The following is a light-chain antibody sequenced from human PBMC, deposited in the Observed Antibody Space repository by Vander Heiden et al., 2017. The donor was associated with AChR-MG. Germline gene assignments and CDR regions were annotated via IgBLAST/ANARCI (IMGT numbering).Light chain of an antibody. V-gene: IGLV2-23*02. CDR1: RSDVGSYDL. J-gene: IGLJ2*01. Sequence: QSALTHPASVSGSPGQSISISGAGSRSDVGSYDLVSWYQHHPGKGPKLIIYEVSKWPSGVSNRFSGSKSGNTASLTISGLQAEDEAEYYCCSYAGNGIVFGGGTKLTVL. CDR2: EVS. CDR3: CSYAGNGIV.